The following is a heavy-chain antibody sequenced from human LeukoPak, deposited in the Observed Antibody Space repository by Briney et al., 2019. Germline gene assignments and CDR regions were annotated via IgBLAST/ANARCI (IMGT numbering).Heavy chain of an antibody. CDR2: ISSSSSYI. D-gene: IGHD3-9*01. V-gene: IGHV3-21*01. J-gene: IGHJ3*02. CDR1: GFAFSSYS. Sequence: GGSLRLSCAASGFAFSSYSMNWVRQAPGKGLEWVSSISSSSSYIYYADSVKGRFTISRDNAKNSLYLQMNSLRAEDTAVYYCARDRLVIIRDAFDIWGQGTMVTVSS. CDR3: ARDRLVIIRDAFDI.